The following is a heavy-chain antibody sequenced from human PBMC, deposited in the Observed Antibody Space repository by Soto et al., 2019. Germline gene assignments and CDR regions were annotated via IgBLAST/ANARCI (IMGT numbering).Heavy chain of an antibody. J-gene: IGHJ4*02. CDR3: ARHDSKGDFDF. CDR1: GYMFPIYH. V-gene: IGHV5-10-1*01. CDR2: MDPSDCRT. D-gene: IGHD2-21*02. Sequence: PGESLKISCEASGYMFPIYHISWVRQMPGKGLEWVGKMDPSDCRTMYRPSSRARITISVDKSINTASLEWGRLKASDTAIYYCARHDSKGDFDFWGQGTQVTVSS.